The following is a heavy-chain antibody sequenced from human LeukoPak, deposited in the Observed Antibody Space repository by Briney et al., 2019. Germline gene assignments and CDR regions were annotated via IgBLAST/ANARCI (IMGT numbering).Heavy chain of an antibody. J-gene: IGHJ4*02. V-gene: IGHV3-11*01. Sequence: GGSLRLSCAASGFTFSDYYMSWIRQAPGKGLEWVSYISSSGSTIDYPDSVKGRFTISRDNAKNSLYLQMNSLRAEDTAVYYCARFACSGGSCYYRGGYYFDYWGQGTLVTVSS. D-gene: IGHD2-15*01. CDR3: ARFACSGGSCYYRGGYYFDY. CDR2: ISSSGSTI. CDR1: GFTFSDYY.